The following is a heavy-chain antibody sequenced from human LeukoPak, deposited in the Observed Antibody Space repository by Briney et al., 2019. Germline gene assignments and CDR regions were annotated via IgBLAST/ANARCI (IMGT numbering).Heavy chain of an antibody. V-gene: IGHV4-34*01. J-gene: IGHJ4*02. CDR1: GGSFSGYY. Sequence: SETLSLTCAVYGGSFSGYYWSWIRQPPGKGLEWIGEINHSGSTNYNPSLKSRVTISVDTSKNQFSLKLSSVTAADTAVYYCARGGGHDGYCTSTSCYHPAHWGQGTLVTVSS. D-gene: IGHD2-2*01. CDR3: ARGGGHDGYCTSTSCYHPAH. CDR2: INHSGST.